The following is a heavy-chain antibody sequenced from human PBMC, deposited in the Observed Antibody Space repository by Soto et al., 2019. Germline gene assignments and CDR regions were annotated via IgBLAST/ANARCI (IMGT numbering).Heavy chain of an antibody. CDR1: GFTFSSYA. D-gene: IGHD5-18*01. V-gene: IGHV3-64D*08. J-gene: IGHJ4*02. CDR3: VKLAVDTAMVFGYFDY. CDR2: ISSNGGST. Sequence: GGSLRLSCSASGFTFSSYAMHWVRQAPGKGLEYVSAISSNGGSTYYADSVKGRFTISRDNSKNTLYLQMSSLRAEDTAVYYCVKLAVDTAMVFGYFDYWGQGTLVTVSS.